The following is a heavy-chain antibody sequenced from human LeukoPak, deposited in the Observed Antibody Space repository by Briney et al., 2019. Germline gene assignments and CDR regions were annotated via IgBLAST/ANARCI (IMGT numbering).Heavy chain of an antibody. D-gene: IGHD3-22*01. J-gene: IGHJ3*02. V-gene: IGHV1-2*02. CDR2: INPNSGGT. CDR1: GYTFTGYY. Sequence: GASVKVSCKASGYTFTGYYMHWVRQAPGQGLEWMGWINPNSGGTNYAQKFQGRVTMTRDTSISTAYMELSRLRSDDTAVYYCARPRTIVVVTNDAFDIWGQGTTVTVSS. CDR3: ARPRTIVVVTNDAFDI.